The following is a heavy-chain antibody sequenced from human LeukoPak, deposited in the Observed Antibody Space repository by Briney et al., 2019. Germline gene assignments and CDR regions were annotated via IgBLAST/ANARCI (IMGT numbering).Heavy chain of an antibody. D-gene: IGHD3-3*01. V-gene: IGHV1-2*02. CDR2: INPNSGGT. Sequence: ASVKVSCKASGYTFTGYYMHWVRQAPGQGLECMGWINPNSGGTNYAQKFQGRVTMTRDTSISTAYMELSRLRSDDTAVYYCARDGLRFLEWPNSYYYYYYMDVWGKGTTVTVSS. CDR1: GYTFTGYY. J-gene: IGHJ6*03. CDR3: ARDGLRFLEWPNSYYYYYYMDV.